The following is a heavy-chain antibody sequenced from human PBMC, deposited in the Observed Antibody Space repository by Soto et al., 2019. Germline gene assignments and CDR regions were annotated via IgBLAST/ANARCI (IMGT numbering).Heavy chain of an antibody. CDR1: GYTFTSHD. CDR2: MNPNSGNT. CDR3: VRDDKQLGTTFFDH. D-gene: IGHD1-1*01. Sequence: GASVKVSCKASGYTFTSHDINWVRQATGQGLEWMGWMNPNSGNTGYAQKFQGRVTMTRNTSISTAYMELNSLKTEDTAVYYCVRDDKQLGTTFFDHWGQGIQVTVSS. J-gene: IGHJ4*02. V-gene: IGHV1-8*01.